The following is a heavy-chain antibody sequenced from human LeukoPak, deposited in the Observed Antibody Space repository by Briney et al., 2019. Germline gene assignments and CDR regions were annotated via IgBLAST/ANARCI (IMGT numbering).Heavy chain of an antibody. CDR1: GFNLSTYS. CDR2: TRGRSDTT. J-gene: IGHJ3*02. Sequence: GGSLRLSCVASGFNLSTYSMNWVRQAPGKGLEWIAFTRGRSDTTYYADSVQGRFTISRDNAEDSVYLQMNSLRVEDTAVYYCARTYDFGIGPPGDAFDNWGQGTLVTVFS. V-gene: IGHV3-48*01. CDR3: ARTYDFGIGPPGDAFDN. D-gene: IGHD3-3*01.